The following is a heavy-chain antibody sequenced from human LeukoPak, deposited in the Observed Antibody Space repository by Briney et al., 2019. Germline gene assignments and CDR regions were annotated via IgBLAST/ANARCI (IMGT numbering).Heavy chain of an antibody. CDR2: INVDSTTI. Sequence: GGSLRLSCGASGFALSNYRMHWVRQAPGKGLEWVSFINVDSTTIYYADSVRGRFTISRDNAKNSLYLQMDSLRAEDTAVYYCARMWSYDFDIWGRGTMVTISS. CDR3: ARMWSYDFDI. D-gene: IGHD2-21*01. J-gene: IGHJ3*02. V-gene: IGHV3-48*01. CDR1: GFALSNYR.